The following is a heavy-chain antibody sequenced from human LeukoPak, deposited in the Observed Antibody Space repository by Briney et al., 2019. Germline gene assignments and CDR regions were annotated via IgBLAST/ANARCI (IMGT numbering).Heavy chain of an antibody. CDR3: AREFSVVGARLYY. Sequence: ASVKVSCKASGYTFTGYYMHWVRQAPGQGLEWMGWINPNSGGTNYAQKFQGRVTMTRDTSISTVYMELSRLRSDDTAVYYCAREFSVVGARLYYWGQGTLVTVSS. D-gene: IGHD1-26*01. V-gene: IGHV1-2*02. CDR1: GYTFTGYY. CDR2: INPNSGGT. J-gene: IGHJ4*02.